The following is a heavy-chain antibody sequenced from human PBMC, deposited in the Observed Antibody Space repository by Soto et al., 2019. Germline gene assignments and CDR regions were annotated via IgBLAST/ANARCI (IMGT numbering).Heavy chain of an antibody. D-gene: IGHD1-26*01. CDR2: IYYSGSS. J-gene: IGHJ4*01. CDR1: GDSMSRDY. CDR3: AREGGD. V-gene: IGHV4-59*12. Sequence: PSETLSLTCSVSGDSMSRDYWAWIRQPLGKELEWLGYIYYSGSSYYNPSLKGRVAFSVDKSKNKFSLHMSDVTAADAAFYYCAREGGDWGHGTLVTVS.